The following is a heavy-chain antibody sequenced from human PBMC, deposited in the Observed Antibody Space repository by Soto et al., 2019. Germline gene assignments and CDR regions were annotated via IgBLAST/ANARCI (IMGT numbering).Heavy chain of an antibody. J-gene: IGHJ4*01. CDR3: ARGPSYSDSYFDY. CDR1: EFTFSNYA. Sequence: QVQLVESGGGVVQPGGSLRLSCAASEFTFSNYAMHWVRQPPGKGLQWLAVISYDGNNKYYADSVEGRFTISRDNSKNTVYLQMNSLILEDTAVYYCARGPSYSDSYFDYWGHGTLVTVSS. V-gene: IGHV3-30*03. CDR2: ISYDGNNK. D-gene: IGHD4-17*01.